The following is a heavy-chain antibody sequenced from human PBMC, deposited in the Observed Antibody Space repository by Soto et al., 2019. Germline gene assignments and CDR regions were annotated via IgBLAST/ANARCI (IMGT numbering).Heavy chain of an antibody. CDR2: INHSGST. J-gene: IGHJ4*02. CDR3: ARRYSGYDFDY. D-gene: IGHD5-12*01. Sequence: QVQLQQWGAGLLKPSETLSLTCAVYGGSFSGYYWSWIRQPPGKGLEWIGEINHSGSTNYNPSLKSRVTISVDTSKNQFSLKLSSGTAADTAVYYCARRYSGYDFDYWGQGTLVTVSS. V-gene: IGHV4-34*01. CDR1: GGSFSGYY.